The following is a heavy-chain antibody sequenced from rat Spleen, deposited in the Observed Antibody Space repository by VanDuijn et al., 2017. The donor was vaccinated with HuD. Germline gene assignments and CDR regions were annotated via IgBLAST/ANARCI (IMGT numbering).Heavy chain of an antibody. Sequence: EVQLVASGGGLVQPGRSLKLSCAASGFTFSNYYMAWVRQAPTKGLEWVAYISTGGDTYYRDSMKGRFTISRDNAKSTLYLQMDSLRSEDAATYYCATQDYGGYSERPFAYWGQGTLVTVSS. CDR3: ATQDYGGYSERPFAY. J-gene: IGHJ3*01. CDR1: GFTFSNYY. V-gene: IGHV5-27*01. CDR2: ISTGGDT. D-gene: IGHD1-11*01.